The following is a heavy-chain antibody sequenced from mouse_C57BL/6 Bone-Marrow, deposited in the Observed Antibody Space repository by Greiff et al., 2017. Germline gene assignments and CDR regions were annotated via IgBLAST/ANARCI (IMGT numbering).Heavy chain of an antibody. CDR2: ISDGGSYT. V-gene: IGHV5-4*01. CDR1: GFTFSSYA. Sequence: EVMLVESGGGLVKPGGSLKLSCAASGFTFSSYAMSWVRQTPEKRLEWVATISDGGSYTYYPDNVKGRFTISRDNAKNNLYLQMSHLKSEDTAMYYCERDRGYYYGSSYDYWGQGTTLTVSS. CDR3: ERDRGYYYGSSYDY. J-gene: IGHJ2*01. D-gene: IGHD1-1*01.